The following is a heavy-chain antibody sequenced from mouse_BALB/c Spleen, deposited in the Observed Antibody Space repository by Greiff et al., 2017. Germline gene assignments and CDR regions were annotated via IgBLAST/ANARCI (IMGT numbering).Heavy chain of an antibody. CDR3: ARDYGSSYWFAY. CDR2: ISYDGSN. D-gene: IGHD1-1*01. J-gene: IGHJ3*01. CDR1: GYSITSGYY. V-gene: IGHV3-6*02. Sequence: EVHLVESGPGLVKPSQSLSPTCSVTGYSITSGYYWNWIRQFPGNKLEWMGYISYDGSNNYNPSLKNRISITRDTSKNQFFLKLNSVTTEDTATYYCARDYGSSYWFAYWGQGTLVTVSA.